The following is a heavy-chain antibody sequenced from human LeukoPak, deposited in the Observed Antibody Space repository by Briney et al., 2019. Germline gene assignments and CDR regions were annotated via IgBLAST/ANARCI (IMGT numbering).Heavy chain of an antibody. CDR2: IYPGDSDT. Sequence: PGESLKISCKGSGYSFTSYWIGWVRQMPGKGLEWMGIIYPGDSDTRYSPSFQGQVTISADKSISTAYLQWSSLKASDTAMYYCARLPGYSGYDYPPLRAYYYMDVWGKGTTVTVSS. CDR1: GYSFTSYW. CDR3: ARLPGYSGYDYPPLRAYYYMDV. V-gene: IGHV5-51*01. D-gene: IGHD5-12*01. J-gene: IGHJ6*03.